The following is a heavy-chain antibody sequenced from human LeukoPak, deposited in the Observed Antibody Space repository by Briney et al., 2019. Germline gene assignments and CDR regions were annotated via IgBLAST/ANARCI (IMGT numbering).Heavy chain of an antibody. CDR2: IKSKTDGGTT. J-gene: IGHJ4*02. V-gene: IGHV3-15*01. CDR3: ARPPDYGDYESYYFDY. Sequence: GGSLRLSCAASGFTFSNARTNWVRQAPGKGLEWVGRIKSKTDGGTTEYAASVKRRFTISREDSKNTLYLQMSSLRSEDTAVYYCARPPDYGDYESYYFDYWGQGTLVTVSS. CDR1: GFTFSNAR. D-gene: IGHD4-17*01.